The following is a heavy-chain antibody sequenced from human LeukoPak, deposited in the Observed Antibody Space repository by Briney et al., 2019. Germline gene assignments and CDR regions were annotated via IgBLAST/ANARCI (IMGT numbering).Heavy chain of an antibody. CDR2: INPSGGGT. Sequence: ASVKVSCKASGYTFTSYYMHWVRQAAGQGLEWMGIINPSGGGTSYAQKFQGRVTMTRDTSTSTVYMELSSLRSEDTAVYYCARDPRGRDYFDYWGQGTLVTVSS. V-gene: IGHV1-46*01. CDR3: ARDPRGRDYFDY. CDR1: GYTFTSYY. J-gene: IGHJ4*02.